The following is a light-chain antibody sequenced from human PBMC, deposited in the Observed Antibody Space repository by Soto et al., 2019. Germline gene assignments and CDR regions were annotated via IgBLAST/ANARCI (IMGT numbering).Light chain of an antibody. CDR2: DVS. J-gene: IGKJ1*01. Sequence: TVLTHYPATLSLSPWETATLSFRASQSVSSYLAWYQQKPGQAPRLLIYDVSTRATGTPARFSGSGSGTDFTLTISSLQPDDFATYYCQQYNSYSWTFGQGAKVDIK. CDR1: QSVSSY. CDR3: QQYNSYSWT. V-gene: IGKV3-11*01.